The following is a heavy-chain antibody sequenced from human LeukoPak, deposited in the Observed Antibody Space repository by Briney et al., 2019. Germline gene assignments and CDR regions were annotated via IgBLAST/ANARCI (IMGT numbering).Heavy chain of an antibody. CDR1: GFTFSSYA. CDR3: AKTGCSGGSCYSLTYYFDY. D-gene: IGHD2-15*01. Sequence: GGSLRLSCAASGFTFSSYAMSWVRQAPGKGLEWVSAISGSGGSTYYADSVKGRFTISRDNSKNTLYLQMNSLRAEDTAVYYCAKTGCSGGSCYSLTYYFDYWGQGTLVTVSS. J-gene: IGHJ4*02. CDR2: ISGSGGST. V-gene: IGHV3-23*01.